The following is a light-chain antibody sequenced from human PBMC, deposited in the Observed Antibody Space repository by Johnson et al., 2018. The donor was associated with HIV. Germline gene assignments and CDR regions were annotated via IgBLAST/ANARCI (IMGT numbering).Light chain of an antibody. Sequence: QSVLTQPPSVSAAPGQKVTISCSGSSSNIGNNYVSWYQQFPGTAPKLLIYENNKRPSGIPDRFSGSKSGTSVTLDITGLQTGDEADYYCGTWDSSLSVYVFGCGTKVTVL. CDR3: GTWDSSLSVYV. V-gene: IGLV1-51*02. CDR1: SSNIGNNY. CDR2: ENN. J-gene: IGLJ1*01.